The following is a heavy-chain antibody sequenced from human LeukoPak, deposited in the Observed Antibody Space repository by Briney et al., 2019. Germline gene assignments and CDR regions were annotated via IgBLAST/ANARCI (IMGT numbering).Heavy chain of an antibody. J-gene: IGHJ3*02. CDR1: GFTFSSYA. CDR3: ARAPYDDAFDI. CDR2: ISYDGSNK. V-gene: IGHV3-30-3*01. D-gene: IGHD3-3*01. Sequence: GGSLRLSCAASGFTFSSYAMHWVRQAPGKGLEWVAVISYDGSNKYYADSVKGRFTISRDNSKNTLYLQMNSLRAEDTAVYYCARAPYDDAFDIWGQGTMVTVSS.